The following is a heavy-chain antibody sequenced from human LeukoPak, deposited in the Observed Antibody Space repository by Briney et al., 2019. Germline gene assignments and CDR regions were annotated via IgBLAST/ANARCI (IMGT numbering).Heavy chain of an antibody. CDR2: MNPNSGNT. Sequence: ASVKVSCKASGGAFSSYAISWVRQATGQGLEWMGWMNPNSGNTGYAQKFQGRVTMTRNTSISTAYMELSSLRSEDTAVYYCARGLRVITFGGVIGYYWGQGTLVTVSS. CDR1: GGAFSSYA. V-gene: IGHV1-8*02. J-gene: IGHJ4*02. D-gene: IGHD3-16*02. CDR3: ARGLRVITFGGVIGYY.